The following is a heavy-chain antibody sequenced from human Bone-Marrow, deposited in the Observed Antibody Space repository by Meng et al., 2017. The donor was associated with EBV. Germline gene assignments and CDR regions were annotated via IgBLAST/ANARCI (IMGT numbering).Heavy chain of an antibody. CDR1: GYTLADYY. CDR2: INPVSGYP. D-gene: IGHD1-14*01. J-gene: IGHJ4*02. V-gene: IGHV1-2*06. CDR3: ARGRDSDHVYYLDY. Sequence: LWQLGAVVTKPGASVKVSWTASGYTLADYYLPWVRQAPGRGLDGIGRINPVSGYPVIAQTFKGKVTLTRDTSINAVYMELSSLRSNDTAVYYWARGRDSDHVYYLDYWGPGALVTVSS.